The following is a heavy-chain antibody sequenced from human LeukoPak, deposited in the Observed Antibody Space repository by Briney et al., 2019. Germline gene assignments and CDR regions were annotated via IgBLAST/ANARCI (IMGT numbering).Heavy chain of an antibody. J-gene: IGHJ4*02. V-gene: IGHV1-24*01. CDR1: GYTLTELS. CDR2: FDPEDGET. Sequence: ASVKVSCKFSGYTLTELSMHWVRQAPGKGLEWMGGFDPEDGETIYAQKFQGRVTMTEDTSTDTAYMELSSLRSEDTAVYYCATTWYDVAWSIPYYWGQGTLVTVSS. D-gene: IGHD3-3*01. CDR3: ATTWYDVAWSIPYY.